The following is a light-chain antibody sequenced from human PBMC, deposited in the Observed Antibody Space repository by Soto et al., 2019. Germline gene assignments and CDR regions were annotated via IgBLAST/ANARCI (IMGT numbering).Light chain of an antibody. CDR3: QQYDNLPLT. J-gene: IGKJ3*01. Sequence: EIVMAQSPATLTVSPGERATLSCRASQSAGTNLAWYQQKPGQAPRLLIHGAFTRATGIPARFSGSGSGTEFTLTINSLQSEDFAVYFCQQYDNLPLTFGPGTKVDIK. CDR2: GAF. CDR1: QSAGTN. V-gene: IGKV3-15*01.